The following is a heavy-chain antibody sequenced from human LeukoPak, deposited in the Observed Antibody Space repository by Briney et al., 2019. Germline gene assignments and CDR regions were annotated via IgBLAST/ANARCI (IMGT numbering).Heavy chain of an antibody. CDR2: ISGNNDNP. J-gene: IGHJ4*02. CDR3: ARDGTSTDDY. D-gene: IGHD2-2*01. CDR1: GYTFSNFG. Sequence: ASVKVSCKASGYTFSNFGINWVRQAPGQGLEWMGWISGNNDNPNYGQKFQGRFTVTTDSSTNTAYMELRNLRLDDTAVYYCARDGTSTDDYWGQGTLVTVSS. V-gene: IGHV1-18*01.